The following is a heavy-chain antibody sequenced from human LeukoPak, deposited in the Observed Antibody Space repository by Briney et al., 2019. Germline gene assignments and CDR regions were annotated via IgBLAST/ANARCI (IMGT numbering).Heavy chain of an antibody. CDR1: GGSIDFDF. J-gene: IGHJ2*01. D-gene: IGHD2-2*01. V-gene: IGHV4-4*07. Sequence: SETLSLTCTVSGGSIDFDFWTWIRQPAGKGLEWIGRIYTSGSTNYNPSLKSRVTISVDTSKNQFSLKLSSVTAADTAVYYCARQPRLPAQWYFDLWGRGTLVTVSS. CDR2: IYTSGST. CDR3: ARQPRLPAQWYFDL.